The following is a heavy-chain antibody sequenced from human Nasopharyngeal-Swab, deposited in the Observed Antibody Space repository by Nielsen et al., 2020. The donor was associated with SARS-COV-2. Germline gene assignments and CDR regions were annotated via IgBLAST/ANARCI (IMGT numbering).Heavy chain of an antibody. D-gene: IGHD6-19*01. CDR2: IKSKTDGGTT. CDR3: AKDTGIAVAAIDY. Sequence: GGSLRLSCAASGFTFSNAWMSWVRQAPGKGLEWVGRIKSKTDGGTTDYAAPVKGRFTIFRDNSKNTLYLQMNSLRAEDTAVYYCAKDTGIAVAAIDYWGQGTLVTVSS. J-gene: IGHJ4*02. CDR1: GFTFSNAW. V-gene: IGHV3-15*01.